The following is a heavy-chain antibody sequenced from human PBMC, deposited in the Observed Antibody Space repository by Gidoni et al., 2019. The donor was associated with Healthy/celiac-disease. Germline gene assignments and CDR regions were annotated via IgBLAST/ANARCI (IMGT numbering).Heavy chain of an antibody. CDR1: GFTFSSYS. CDR2: ISSSGSTI. Sequence: EVQLVESGGGLVKPGGSLRLSCAASGFTFSSYSMNWVRQAPGKGLEWVSSISSSGSTIYYADSVKGRFTISRDNAKNSLYLQMNSLRAEDTAVYYCARNSSSWYRNYYYYYGMDVWGQGTTVTVSS. J-gene: IGHJ6*02. D-gene: IGHD6-13*01. CDR3: ARNSSSWYRNYYYYYGMDV. V-gene: IGHV3-21*01.